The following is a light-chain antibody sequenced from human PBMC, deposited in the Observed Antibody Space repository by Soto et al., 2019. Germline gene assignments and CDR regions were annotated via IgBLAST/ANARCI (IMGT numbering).Light chain of an antibody. V-gene: IGKV1-39*01. J-gene: IGKJ2*01. CDR3: QQSYSIRYT. CDR1: QSISSY. CDR2: AAS. Sequence: DIQMTQSPSSLSASVGDRVTITCRASQSISSYLNWYQQKPGKAPKLLIYAASSLQIGVPSRFSGSGSGTDFTLTISSLQPEDFATYYCQQSYSIRYTFGQGTKLEIK.